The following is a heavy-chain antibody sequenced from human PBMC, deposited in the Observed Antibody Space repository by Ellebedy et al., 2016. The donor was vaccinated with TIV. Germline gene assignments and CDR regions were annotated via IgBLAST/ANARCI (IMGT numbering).Heavy chain of an antibody. J-gene: IGHJ4*02. V-gene: IGHV3-30*07. D-gene: IGHD5-18*01. Sequence: PGGSLRLSCAASGFTFSTHAMHWVRQAPGKGLEWVAVMSYNENSKYYAESVKGRFTISRDSSDNTVYLQMNSLRVEDTAVYYCATGYAQNDQWGQGTLVTVSS. CDR1: GFTFSTHA. CDR2: MSYNENSK. CDR3: ATGYAQNDQ.